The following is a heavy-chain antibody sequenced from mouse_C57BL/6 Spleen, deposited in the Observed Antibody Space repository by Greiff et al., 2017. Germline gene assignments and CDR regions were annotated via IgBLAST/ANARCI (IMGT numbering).Heavy chain of an antibody. J-gene: IGHJ1*03. D-gene: IGHD1-1*01. Sequence: EVQVVESGGGLVKPGGSLKLSCAASGFTFSDYGMHWVRQAPEQGLEWVAYISSGSSTIYYADTVKGRFTISRDNAKNTLFLQMTSLRSEDTAMYYCATNYYGSSYWYFDVWGTGTTVTGSS. CDR1: GFTFSDYG. V-gene: IGHV5-17*01. CDR2: ISSGSSTI. CDR3: ATNYYGSSYWYFDV.